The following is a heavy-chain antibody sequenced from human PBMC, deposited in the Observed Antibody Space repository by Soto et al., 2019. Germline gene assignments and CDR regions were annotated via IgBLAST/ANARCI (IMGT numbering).Heavy chain of an antibody. V-gene: IGHV6-1*01. J-gene: IGHJ6*02. CDR1: GDSVSSNSAA. D-gene: IGHD6-19*01. CDR2: TYYRSKWYN. CDR3: ARDEGSSGWYPQPYYYGMDV. Sequence: SQTLSLTCXISGDSVSSNSAAWNWIRQSPSRGLEWLGRTYYRSKWYNDYAVSVKSRITINPDTSKNQFSLQLNSVTPEDTAVYYCARDEGSSGWYPQPYYYGMDVWGQGTTVTVSS.